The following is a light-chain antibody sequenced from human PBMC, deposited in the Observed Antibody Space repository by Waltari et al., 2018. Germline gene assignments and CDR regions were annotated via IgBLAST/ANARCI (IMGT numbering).Light chain of an antibody. CDR1: ALPKQY. CDR3: QSADSSGTYKV. V-gene: IGLV3-25*03. J-gene: IGLJ1*01. Sequence: SYELTQPPSVSVSPGQTARITCSGDALPKQYAYWYQQKPGQAPVLVIYKDNERPSGIPERFSGSSSGTTVTLTISGVQAEDEADYYCQSADSSGTYKVFGTGTKVTV. CDR2: KDN.